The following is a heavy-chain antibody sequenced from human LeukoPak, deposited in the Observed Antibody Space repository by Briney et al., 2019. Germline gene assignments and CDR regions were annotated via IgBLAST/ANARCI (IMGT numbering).Heavy chain of an antibody. V-gene: IGHV3-7*01. J-gene: IGHJ1*01. CDR3: ARNANYYGDYDREYFQH. CDR1: GFTFSRYW. CDR2: INQDGSEK. D-gene: IGHD4-17*01. Sequence: PGGSLRLSCAVSGFTFSRYWMSWVRQAPGKGLEWVANINQDGSEKYYVDSVKGRFTISRDNAKNSLYLQMNSLRAEDTAVYYCARNANYYGDYDREYFQHWGQGTLVTVSS.